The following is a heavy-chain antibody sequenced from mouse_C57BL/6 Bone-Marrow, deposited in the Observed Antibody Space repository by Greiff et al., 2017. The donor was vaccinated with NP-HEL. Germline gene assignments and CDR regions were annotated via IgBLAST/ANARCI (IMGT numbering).Heavy chain of an antibody. Sequence: VQLQQSGAELVRPGASVKLSCTASGFNITDDYMHWVKQRPEQGLEWIGWFDPENGDTEYASKFQGKATITADTSSNTAYLQLSSLTSEDSAVYYCTPYGYYDWVGYCGQGTLVTVSA. J-gene: IGHJ3*01. D-gene: IGHD2-3*01. CDR3: TPYGYYDWVGY. V-gene: IGHV14-4*01. CDR1: GFNITDDY. CDR2: FDPENGDT.